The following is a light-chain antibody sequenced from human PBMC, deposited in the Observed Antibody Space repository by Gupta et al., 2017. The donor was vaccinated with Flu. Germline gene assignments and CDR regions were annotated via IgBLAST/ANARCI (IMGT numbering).Light chain of an antibody. CDR2: DSF. J-gene: IGKJ2*01. V-gene: IGKV3-11*01. CDR3: QQRDAWPYT. Sequence: ETVLTQSPATLSLSPGERATLSCRASQSVGYFLAWYQQKPGQPPRLLIYDSFNRATGIPARFGGSGYGTAFTLTISSLEPEDFAVHYCQQRDAWPYTFGQGTKLETK. CDR1: QSVGYF.